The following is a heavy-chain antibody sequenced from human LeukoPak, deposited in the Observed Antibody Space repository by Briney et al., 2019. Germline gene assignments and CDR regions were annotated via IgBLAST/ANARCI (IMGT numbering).Heavy chain of an antibody. D-gene: IGHD3-22*01. Sequence: ASVKVSCKASGYTFTGYYMHWVRQAPGQGLEWMGWINPNNGGTNYAQKFQGRVTMTRDTSISTAYMELSRLRSDDTAVYYCASLNYYDSSGYRRDYWGQGTLVTVSS. CDR2: INPNNGGT. V-gene: IGHV1-2*02. J-gene: IGHJ4*02. CDR3: ASLNYYDSSGYRRDY. CDR1: GYTFTGYY.